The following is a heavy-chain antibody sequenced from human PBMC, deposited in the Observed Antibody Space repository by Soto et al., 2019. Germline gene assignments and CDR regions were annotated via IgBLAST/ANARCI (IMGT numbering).Heavy chain of an antibody. V-gene: IGHV3-33*01. CDR1: GFTFRSHG. J-gene: IGHJ5*02. CDR3: ARWSDNKVVDP. D-gene: IGHD1-1*01. CDR2: IWYDGSEK. Sequence: QVQLVESGGGVVQPGRSLRLSCEASGFTFRSHGMHWVRQAPGKGLEWLAVIWYDGSEKYYADCVKGRFTISRDNSKNTLYLQMNSLTVEDTAVYYCARWSDNKVVDPWGQGTVVTVS.